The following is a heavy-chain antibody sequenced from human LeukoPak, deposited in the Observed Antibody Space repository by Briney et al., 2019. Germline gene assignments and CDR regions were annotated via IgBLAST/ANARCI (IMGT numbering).Heavy chain of an antibody. CDR3: ARDPVVVPAAKNYYYYYMDV. V-gene: IGHV4-61*02. J-gene: IGHJ6*03. CDR1: GGSISSGSYY. CDR2: IYTSGST. Sequence: SQTLSLTCTVSGGSISSGSYYWRWIRQPAGKGLERIGRIYTSGSTNYNPSLKSRVTISVDTSKNQFSLKLSSVTAADTAVYSCARDPVVVPAAKNYYYYYMDVWGKGTTVTVSS. D-gene: IGHD2-2*01.